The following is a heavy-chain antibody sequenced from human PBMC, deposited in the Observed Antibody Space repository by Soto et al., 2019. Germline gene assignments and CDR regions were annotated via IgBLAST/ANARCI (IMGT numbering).Heavy chain of an antibody. CDR2: IHYRGST. Sequence: PSETLSLTCTVSGDSMTSSSYYWGWVRQTPGKGLEYIGGIHYRGSTWYNASLKSRVTISVDTSKNHFSLRLSSVTAADTAMYYCARLSDYGDYEAFDIWGQGTMVTVSS. CDR1: GDSMTSSSYY. J-gene: IGHJ3*02. D-gene: IGHD4-17*01. V-gene: IGHV4-39*02. CDR3: ARLSDYGDYEAFDI.